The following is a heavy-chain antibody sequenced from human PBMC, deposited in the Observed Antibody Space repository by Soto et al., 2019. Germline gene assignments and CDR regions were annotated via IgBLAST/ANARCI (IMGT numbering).Heavy chain of an antibody. CDR3: AGETLRYCSSTSCYGGLDV. CDR2: ISYDGSNK. CDR1: GFTFSSYA. J-gene: IGHJ6*02. Sequence: GGSLRLSCAASGFTFSSYAMHWVRQAPGKGLEWVAVISYDGSNKYYADSVKGRFTISRDNSKNTLYLQMNSLRAEDTAVYYCAGETLRYCSSTSCYGGLDVWGQGTTVTVSS. V-gene: IGHV3-30-3*01. D-gene: IGHD2-2*01.